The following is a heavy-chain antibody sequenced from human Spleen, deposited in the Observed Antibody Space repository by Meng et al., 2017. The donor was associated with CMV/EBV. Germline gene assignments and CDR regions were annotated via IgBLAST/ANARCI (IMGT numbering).Heavy chain of an antibody. CDR3: ATRDGYT. CDR1: GFTFSDYY. Sequence: GESLKISCAASGFTFSDYYMSWVRQAPGKGLEWVSYISGSGRSIYYADSVKGRFTISRDNAKRSLYLQMNSLTAEDTAVYYCATRDGYTWGQGTLVTVSS. D-gene: IGHD5-24*01. J-gene: IGHJ5*02. CDR2: ISGSGRSI. V-gene: IGHV3-11*01.